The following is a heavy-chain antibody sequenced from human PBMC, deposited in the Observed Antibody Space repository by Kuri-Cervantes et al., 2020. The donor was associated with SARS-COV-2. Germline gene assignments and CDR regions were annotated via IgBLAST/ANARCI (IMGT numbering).Heavy chain of an antibody. J-gene: IGHJ6*03. CDR1: GGSISSGDYY. CDR3: ARGGGSYPYYYYYMDV. CDR2: IYYSGST. V-gene: IGHV4-30-4*08. D-gene: IGHD1-26*01. Sequence: SETLSLTCTVSGGSISSGDYYWSWIRQPPGKGLEWIGYIYYSGSTYYNPSLKSRVTISVDRSKNQFSLKLSSVTAADTAVYYCARGGGSYPYYYYYMDVWGKGTTVTVSS.